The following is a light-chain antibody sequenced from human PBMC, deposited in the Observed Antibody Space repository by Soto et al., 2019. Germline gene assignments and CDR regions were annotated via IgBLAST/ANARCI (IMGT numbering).Light chain of an antibody. CDR1: QSVGGTY. CDR3: QQYNKWPLT. J-gene: IGKJ4*01. CDR2: GAS. Sequence: EIVLTQSPDTLSLSPGESATLSCRASQSVGGTYLVWYQQKPGQTPRLLIYGASTRATGIPARFSGSRSGTEFTLTISSLQSEDFAVYYCQQYNKWPLTFGGGTKVDIK. V-gene: IGKV3-15*01.